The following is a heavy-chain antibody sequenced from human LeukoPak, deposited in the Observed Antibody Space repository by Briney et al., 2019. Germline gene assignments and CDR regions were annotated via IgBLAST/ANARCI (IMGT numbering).Heavy chain of an antibody. V-gene: IGHV3-30*02. CDR2: IHYDSSTE. Sequence: GAPLRLSCAAAGFSFSSYGMYWLRPAPGKGLEWVAYIHYDSSTEYDADSGKGRFTICRDNSKNTLFLQMKKLRVEDMCVLYCAKDVDTVIVTGRWHTYFYYCGQGTLVTVSS. J-gene: IGHJ4*02. CDR3: AKDVDTVIVTGRWHTYFYY. CDR1: GFSFSSYG. D-gene: IGHD5-18*01.